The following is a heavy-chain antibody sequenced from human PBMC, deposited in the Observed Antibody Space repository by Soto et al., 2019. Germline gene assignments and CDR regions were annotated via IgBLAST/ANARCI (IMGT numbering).Heavy chain of an antibody. V-gene: IGHV4-59*08. CDR1: GGSLSGYY. J-gene: IGHJ4*02. CDR2: IYYAGTT. Sequence: PSETLSLTCSISGGSLSGYYWTLTRQPPGKGLEWIGYIYYAGTTTYNPSLKNRVTISLDTPKNHFSLKMDSVTAADTAVYYCTRLGGFYQALDSWGQGVLVTVSS. CDR3: TRLGGFYQALDS. D-gene: IGHD3-22*01.